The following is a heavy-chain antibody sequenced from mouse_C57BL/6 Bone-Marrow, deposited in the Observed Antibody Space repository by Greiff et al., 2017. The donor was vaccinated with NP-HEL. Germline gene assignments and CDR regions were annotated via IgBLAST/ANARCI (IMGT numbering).Heavy chain of an antibody. Sequence: VQLQQSGPGLVQPSQSLSITCTVSGFSLTSYGVHWVRQSPGKGLEWLGVIWRGGSTDYNAAFMSRLSITKDNSKSQVFFKMNSLQADDTAIYYGAKPNYYGSSYGAMDYWGQGTSVTVSS. CDR3: AKPNYYGSSYGAMDY. CDR2: IWRGGST. V-gene: IGHV2-5*01. J-gene: IGHJ4*01. CDR1: GFSLTSYG. D-gene: IGHD1-1*01.